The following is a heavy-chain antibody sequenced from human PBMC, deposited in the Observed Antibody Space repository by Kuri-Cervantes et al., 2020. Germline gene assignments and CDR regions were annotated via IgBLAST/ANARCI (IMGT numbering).Heavy chain of an antibody. CDR2: IYTGGTI. V-gene: IGHV3-66*02. Sequence: LSLTCAASGFTFSSYSMSWVRQAPGKGLEWVSVIYTGGTIYYVDSVKGRFTISRDNSKNTLYLQMNSLRAEDTAVYYCARSGGVIAQYGMDVWGQGTTVTVSS. J-gene: IGHJ6*02. CDR3: ARSGGVIAQYGMDV. CDR1: GFTFSSYS. D-gene: IGHD3-16*02.